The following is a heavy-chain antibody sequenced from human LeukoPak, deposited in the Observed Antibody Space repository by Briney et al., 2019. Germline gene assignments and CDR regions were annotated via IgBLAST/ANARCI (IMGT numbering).Heavy chain of an antibody. V-gene: IGHV3-23*01. CDR1: GFTFSSYG. Sequence: GGSLRLSCVASGFTFSSYGLSWVRQAPGKGLEWVSAIRGSGGSTYYADSVKGRFTISRDNAKNTLYLQMNSLRAEDTAVYYCARAVGAISPGDYWGQGTLVTVSS. J-gene: IGHJ4*02. CDR3: ARAVGAISPGDY. D-gene: IGHD1-26*01. CDR2: IRGSGGST.